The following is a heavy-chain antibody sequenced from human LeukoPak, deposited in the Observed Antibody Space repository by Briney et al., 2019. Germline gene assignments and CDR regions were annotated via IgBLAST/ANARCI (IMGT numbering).Heavy chain of an antibody. D-gene: IGHD3-10*02. CDR2: ISSSGSTI. CDR1: GFTFSSYE. CDR3: AELGITMIGGV. Sequence: GGALRLSCAASGFTFSSYEMNWVRQAPGKGLEWVSYISSSGSTIYYADSVEGRFTISRDNAKNSLYLQMNSLRAEDTAVYYCAELGITMIGGVWGKGTTVTISS. J-gene: IGHJ6*04. V-gene: IGHV3-48*03.